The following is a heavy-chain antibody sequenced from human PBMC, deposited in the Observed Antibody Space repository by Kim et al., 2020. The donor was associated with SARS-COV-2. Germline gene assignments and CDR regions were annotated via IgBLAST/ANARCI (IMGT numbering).Heavy chain of an antibody. CDR3: VGSSRGAVDI. Sequence: SQTLSLTCAISGDSVSSNSGTWNWVRQTPSRGLEWLGRTYYRAKWKNDYAVSVKSRITINPDTSKNQFSLQLSSVTPEDTAVYYCVGSSRGAVDIWGQGT. CDR2: TYYRAKWKN. V-gene: IGHV6-1*01. CDR1: GDSVSSNSGT. J-gene: IGHJ3*02.